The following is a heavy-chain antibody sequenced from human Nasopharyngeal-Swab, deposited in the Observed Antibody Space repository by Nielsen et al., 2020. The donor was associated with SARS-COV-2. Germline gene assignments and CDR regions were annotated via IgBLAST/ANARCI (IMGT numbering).Heavy chain of an antibody. J-gene: IGHJ6*02. Sequence: GGSLRLSCAASGFTFSSYWMSWVRQAPGKGLEWLANIKQDGSEKYYVDPVKGRFTISRDNAKNSLYLQMNSLRAEDTAVYYCARETYYDYVWGSYRADYYYGMDVWGQGTTVTVSS. CDR2: IKQDGSEK. CDR1: GFTFSSYW. V-gene: IGHV3-7*01. D-gene: IGHD3-16*02. CDR3: ARETYYDYVWGSYRADYYYGMDV.